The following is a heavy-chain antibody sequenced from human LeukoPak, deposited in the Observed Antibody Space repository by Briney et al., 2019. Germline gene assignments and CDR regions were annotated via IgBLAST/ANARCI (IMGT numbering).Heavy chain of an antibody. CDR1: GFTFSSYG. CDR3: ARDKQLNYYYYYGMDV. J-gene: IGHJ6*02. D-gene: IGHD6-13*01. V-gene: IGHV3-33*01. CDR2: IWYDGSNK. Sequence: GRSLRLSCAASGFTFSSYGMHWVRQAPGKGLEWVAVIWYDGSNKYYADSVKGRFTISRDNSKNTLYLQMNSLRAEDTAVYYCARDKQLNYYYYYGMDVWGQGTTVTVS.